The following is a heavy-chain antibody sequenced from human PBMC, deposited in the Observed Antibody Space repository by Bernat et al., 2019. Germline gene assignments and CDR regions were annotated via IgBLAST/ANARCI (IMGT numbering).Heavy chain of an antibody. CDR1: GFTFSSYG. V-gene: IGHV3-33*01. CDR2: IWYDGSNK. J-gene: IGHJ4*02. CDR3: ASSLGRFDY. D-gene: IGHD6-13*01. Sequence: QVQLVESGGGVVQPGRSLRLSCAASGFTFSSYGMHWVRQAPGKGLEWVAVIWYDGSNKYYADSVKGRFTISRDNSKNTLYLQMNSLRAEDTAVYYCASSLGRFDYWGQGTLVTVSS.